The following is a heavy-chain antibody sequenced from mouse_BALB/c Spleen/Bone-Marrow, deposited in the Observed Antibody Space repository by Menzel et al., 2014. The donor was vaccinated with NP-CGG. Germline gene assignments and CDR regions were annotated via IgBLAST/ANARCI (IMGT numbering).Heavy chain of an antibody. CDR1: RYTFTSYV. J-gene: IGHJ2*01. CDR3: AREVVATDYFDY. V-gene: IGHV1-14*01. Sequence: EVKLQESGPELVKPGASVKMSCKASRYTFTSYVLHWVRQKPGQGLEWIGFMNPFNDGTKYNEKSKGKATLTSDKSSSTAYMELSSLTSEDSAVYYCAREVVATDYFDYWGQGTTLTVSS. CDR2: MNPFNDGT. D-gene: IGHD1-1*01.